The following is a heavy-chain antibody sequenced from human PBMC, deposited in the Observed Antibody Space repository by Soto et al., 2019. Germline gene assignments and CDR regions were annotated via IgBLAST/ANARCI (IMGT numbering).Heavy chain of an antibody. CDR2: IYSSGHI. J-gene: IGHJ6*02. D-gene: IGHD3-10*01. CDR3: ARDSGMIRVNYGMDV. V-gene: IGHV3-53*01. Sequence: EVQLVESGGGLIQPGGSLRLSCAASGFSVRSNYMTWVRQAPGKGLEWVSVIYSSGHIYYPDSVKGRFTTSRDNSQNTFFLQMNSLRAEGTAVYYCARDSGMIRVNYGMDVWGQGATLIVSS. CDR1: GFSVRSNY.